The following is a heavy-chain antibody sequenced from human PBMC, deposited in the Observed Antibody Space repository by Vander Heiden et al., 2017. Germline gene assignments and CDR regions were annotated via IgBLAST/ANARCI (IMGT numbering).Heavy chain of an antibody. D-gene: IGHD3-10*01. CDR3: ASGSWFGGHAFDI. CDR2: IYNSGST. V-gene: IGHV4-59*01. Sequence: QVQLPESGPGLVKPPETLSLTSTVAGRPISSYYWSWIRQPPGKGLEWIGYIYNSGSTNYNPSLKRRVTISVDTSKTQFSLKLSSVTAADTAVYYCASGSWFGGHAFDIWGQGTMVTVSS. J-gene: IGHJ3*02. CDR1: GRPISSYY.